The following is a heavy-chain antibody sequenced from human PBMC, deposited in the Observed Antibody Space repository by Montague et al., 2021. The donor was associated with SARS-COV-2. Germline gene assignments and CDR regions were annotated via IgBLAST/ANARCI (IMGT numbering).Heavy chain of an antibody. V-gene: IGHV4-4*02. CDR1: VDSISSRSW. J-gene: IGHJ5*01. Sequence: SETLSLTCAASVDSISSRSWWCWVRQSPGEGLERIADVYNTGSTNYNSSLASRASLSVDKSNNQFPLKLTFVTAADTAVYFCGRGVDGEYWDDGNISDFSWFDSWGQGILVTVSS. CDR2: VYNTGST. CDR3: GRGVDGEYWDDGNISDFSWFDS. D-gene: IGHD1-1*01.